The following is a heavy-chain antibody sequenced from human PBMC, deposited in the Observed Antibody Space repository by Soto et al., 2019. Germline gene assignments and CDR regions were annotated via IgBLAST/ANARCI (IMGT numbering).Heavy chain of an antibody. Sequence: SETLSLTCTVSGGSISGYYWSWIRQPPGKGLEWIGSIYYSGSTYYNPSLKSRVTISVDTSKNQFSLKLSSVTAADTAVYYCGGYCSGGSCDYYGMDVWGQGTTVTVSS. D-gene: IGHD2-15*01. CDR2: IYYSGST. CDR3: GGYCSGGSCDYYGMDV. CDR1: GGSISGYY. V-gene: IGHV4-59*05. J-gene: IGHJ6*02.